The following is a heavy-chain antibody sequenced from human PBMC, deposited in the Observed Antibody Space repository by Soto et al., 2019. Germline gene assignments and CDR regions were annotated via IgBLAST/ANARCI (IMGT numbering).Heavy chain of an antibody. J-gene: IGHJ4*02. Sequence: GGSLRLSCAASGFTLSTYAIHWVRQAPGKGLEWVAFISYDGNNKNYADSVKGRFTISRDNSKNTVYLQMNSLTAEDTAVYYCARSYKSGWYYFDYWGQGTLVTVSS. CDR1: GFTLSTYA. D-gene: IGHD6-19*01. V-gene: IGHV3-30-3*01. CDR2: ISYDGNNK. CDR3: ARSYKSGWYYFDY.